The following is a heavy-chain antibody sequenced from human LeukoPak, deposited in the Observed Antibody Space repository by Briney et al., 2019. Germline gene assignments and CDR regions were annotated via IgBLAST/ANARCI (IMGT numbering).Heavy chain of an antibody. CDR2: INPNSGGT. Sequence: GASVKVSCKASGYTFTGYYMHWVRQAPGQGLEWIGWINPNSGGTNYAQKFQGRVTMTRDTSISTAYMELSRLRSDDTAVYYCARGPGYSSSWYAYWGQGTLVTVSS. V-gene: IGHV1-2*02. CDR1: GYTFTGYY. D-gene: IGHD6-13*01. CDR3: ARGPGYSSSWYAY. J-gene: IGHJ4*02.